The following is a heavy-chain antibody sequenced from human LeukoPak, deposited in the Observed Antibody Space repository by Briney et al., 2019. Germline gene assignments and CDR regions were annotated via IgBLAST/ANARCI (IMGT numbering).Heavy chain of an antibody. J-gene: IGHJ4*02. Sequence: GASVKVSCKASGYTFTSYGISWVRQAPGQGLEWMGWISAYNGNTNYAQKLQGRVTMTTDTSTSTAYMELRSLRSDDTAVYYCARDYYDILTGYYEDPPFDSWGQGTLVTVSS. D-gene: IGHD3-9*01. V-gene: IGHV1-18*01. CDR1: GYTFTSYG. CDR3: ARDYYDILTGYYEDPPFDS. CDR2: ISAYNGNT.